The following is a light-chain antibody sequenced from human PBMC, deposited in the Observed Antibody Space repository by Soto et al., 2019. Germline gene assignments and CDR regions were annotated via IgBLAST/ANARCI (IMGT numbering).Light chain of an antibody. J-gene: IGKJ1*01. CDR3: KQYDSYSWT. CDR2: KAS. Sequence: DLQMTQSQSSLSASVGARSTITGRASQSISSWLAWYQQKPGKANKLLIYKASSLQSGVPSRFSGSGSGTEFTLTISSLQPDEFATYYCKQYDSYSWTVEKGNKVAIK. CDR1: QSISSW. V-gene: IGKV1-5*03.